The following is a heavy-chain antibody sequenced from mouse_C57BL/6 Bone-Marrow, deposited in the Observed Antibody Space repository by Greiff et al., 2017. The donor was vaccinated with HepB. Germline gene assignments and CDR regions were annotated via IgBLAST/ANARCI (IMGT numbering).Heavy chain of an antibody. D-gene: IGHD3-1*01. CDR2: IDPSDSYI. V-gene: IGHV1-50*01. J-gene: IGHJ3*01. Sequence: QVQLQQPGAEFVKPGASVKLSCKASGYTFTSYWMQWVKQRPGQGLEWIGEIDPSDSYINYNQKFKGKATLTVDTSSSTAYMQLSSLTSEDSAVYYCARRASLHSWFAYWGQGTLVTVSA. CDR1: GYTFTSYW. CDR3: ARRASLHSWFAY.